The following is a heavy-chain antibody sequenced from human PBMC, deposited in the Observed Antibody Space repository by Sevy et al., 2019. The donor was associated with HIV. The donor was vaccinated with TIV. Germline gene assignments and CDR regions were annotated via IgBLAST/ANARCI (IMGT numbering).Heavy chain of an antibody. CDR2: SNPNSGVT. CDR3: VREDNNAPRTLLSFDI. D-gene: IGHD1-20*01. J-gene: IGHJ3*02. CDR1: GYIVSDYN. Sequence: ASVKVSCKSTGYIVSDYNMHWVRQAPGQGLEWMALSNPNSGVTIYAQKFRGRVSLTRDTSMSTAYMELSALTSDDTAVYYCVREDNNAPRTLLSFDIWGQWTMVTVSS. V-gene: IGHV1-2*06.